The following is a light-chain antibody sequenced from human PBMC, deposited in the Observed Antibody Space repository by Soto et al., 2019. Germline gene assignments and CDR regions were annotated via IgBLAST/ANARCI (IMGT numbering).Light chain of an antibody. CDR1: QSVDSN. CDR2: GAS. CDR3: QQYNNWPPLT. V-gene: IGKV3-15*01. J-gene: IGKJ4*01. Sequence: EIVMTQSPATLSVSPGERATLSCRASQSVDSNLAWYQQKPGRAPRLLIYGASTRATGVPARFSGSGSGTEFTLTISSLQSEDFAVYYCQQYNNWPPLTFGGGTKVDIK.